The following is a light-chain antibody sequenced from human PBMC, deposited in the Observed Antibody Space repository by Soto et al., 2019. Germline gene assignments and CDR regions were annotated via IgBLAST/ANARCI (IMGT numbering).Light chain of an antibody. V-gene: IGLV2-8*01. CDR3: MCYAGGNNWV. CDR1: SSDVGTHGY. CDR2: DVT. Sequence: QSALTQPPSASXXPGQSVTISCTGTSSDVGTHGYVSWYQQHAGKAPKLMIYDVTKRPSGVPDRFSGSKSANTASLTVSGLQAEDEADYYCMCYAGGNNWVFGGGTKLTVL. J-gene: IGLJ3*02.